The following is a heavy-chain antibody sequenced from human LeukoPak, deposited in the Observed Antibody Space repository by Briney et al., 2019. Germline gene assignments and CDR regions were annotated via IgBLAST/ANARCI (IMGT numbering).Heavy chain of an antibody. CDR2: IGGSDGRT. Sequence: GGSLRLSCAASGFTFSTYAMSWVRQAPGKGLEWVSLIGGSDGRTRYADSVKGRFTISRDNSKNTLYLEMNSLRAEDTAVYYCAKVYSGYSFDYWGQGTLVTVSS. J-gene: IGHJ4*02. D-gene: IGHD1-26*01. CDR3: AKVYSGYSFDY. CDR1: GFTFSTYA. V-gene: IGHV3-23*01.